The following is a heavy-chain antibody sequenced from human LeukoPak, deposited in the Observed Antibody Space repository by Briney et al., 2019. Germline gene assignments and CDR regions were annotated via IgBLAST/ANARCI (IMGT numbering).Heavy chain of an antibody. CDR2: IYSGGST. CDR1: GFTVSSTY. Sequence: PGGSLRLSCAASGFTVSSTYMTWVRQAPGKGLEWVSVIYSGGSTYYADSVKGRFTISRDNSKNTLYPQMNSLRAEDTAVYYCAREVSRGTYYIDYWGQGTLVTVSS. CDR3: AREVSRGTYYIDY. D-gene: IGHD5/OR15-5a*01. V-gene: IGHV3-53*01. J-gene: IGHJ4*02.